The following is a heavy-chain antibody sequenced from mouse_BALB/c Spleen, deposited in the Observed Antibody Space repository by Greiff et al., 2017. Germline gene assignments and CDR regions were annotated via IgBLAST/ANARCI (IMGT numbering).Heavy chain of an antibody. Sequence: EVQRVESGGDLVKPGGSLKLSCAASGFTFSSYGMSWVRQTPDKRLEWVATISSGGSYTYYPDSVKGRFTISRDNATNTLYLQMSSLKSEDTAMYYCARHEIYDGYYWYFDVWGAGTTVTVSS. CDR3: ARHEIYDGYYWYFDV. D-gene: IGHD2-3*01. J-gene: IGHJ1*01. CDR1: GFTFSSYG. CDR2: ISSGGSYT. V-gene: IGHV5-6*01.